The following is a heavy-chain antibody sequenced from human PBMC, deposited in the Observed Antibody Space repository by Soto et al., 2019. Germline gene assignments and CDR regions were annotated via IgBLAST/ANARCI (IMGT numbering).Heavy chain of an antibody. CDR3: VRGPYNYNSRYFDY. J-gene: IGHJ4*02. CDR2: INHSGIT. Sequence: SETLSLTCTVSGGSFSGYFWTWIRQPPGKGLEWLAEINHSGITNYSPSVESRVSMSVDTSKNQFSLRLYSVTAADTAVYYCVRGPYNYNSRYFDYWGQGTLVTVSS. D-gene: IGHD1-1*01. V-gene: IGHV4-34*01. CDR1: GGSFSGYF.